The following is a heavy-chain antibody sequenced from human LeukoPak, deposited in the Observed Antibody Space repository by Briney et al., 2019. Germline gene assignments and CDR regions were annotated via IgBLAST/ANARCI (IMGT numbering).Heavy chain of an antibody. CDR1: GYTFTSYY. V-gene: IGHV1-46*01. CDR2: INPSGGST. Sequence: GASVKVSCKASGYTFTSYYMHWVRQAPGQGLEWMGIINPSGGSTSYAQKLQGRVTMTTDTSTSTAYMELRSLRSDDTAVYYCVTAAAGAYYFDYWGQGTLVTVSS. CDR3: VTAAAGAYYFDY. D-gene: IGHD6-13*01. J-gene: IGHJ4*02.